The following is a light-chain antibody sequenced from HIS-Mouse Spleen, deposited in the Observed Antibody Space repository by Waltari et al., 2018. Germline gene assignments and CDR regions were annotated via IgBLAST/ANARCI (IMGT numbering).Light chain of an antibody. CDR2: EGS. Sequence: QSALTQPASVSGSPGQSITISCTGTSSDVGSYNLVSWYQQHPGKAPKLMIYEGSTRPSGVSNRVAGSKSGNTASLTISGLQAEDEADYYCCSYAGSSTWVFGGGTKLTVL. CDR1: SSDVGSYNL. V-gene: IGLV2-23*01. CDR3: CSYAGSSTWV. J-gene: IGLJ3*02.